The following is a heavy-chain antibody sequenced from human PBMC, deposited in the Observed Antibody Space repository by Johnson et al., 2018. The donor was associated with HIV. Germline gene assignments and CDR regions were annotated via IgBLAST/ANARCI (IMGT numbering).Heavy chain of an antibody. D-gene: IGHD1-14*01. Sequence: QVQLVESGGGVVQPGRSLRLSCAASGFTFSDYYMNWMRQAPGKGLEWLSYISSSGTAKYYADSVKGRFTISRDNAKNSLYLQMNSLRGEDTAVYYCAKEAITMEVDIWGQGTMVTVSS. CDR3: AKEAITMEVDI. CDR1: GFTFSDYY. CDR2: ISSSGTAK. V-gene: IGHV3-11*04. J-gene: IGHJ3*02.